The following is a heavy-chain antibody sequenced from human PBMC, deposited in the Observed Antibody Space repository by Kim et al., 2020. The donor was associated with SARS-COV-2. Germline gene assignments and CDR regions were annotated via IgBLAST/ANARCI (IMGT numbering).Heavy chain of an antibody. V-gene: IGHV3-15*01. J-gene: IGHJ4*02. CDR3: TTTVTYCGGDCYDY. CDR1: GFTFSNAW. Sequence: GGSLRLSCAASGFTFSNAWMSWVRQAPGKGLEWVGRIKSKTDGGTTDYAAPVKGRFTISRDDSKNTLYLQMNSLKTEDTAVYYCTTTVTYCGGDCYDYWGQGTLVTVSS. CDR2: IKSKTDGGTT. D-gene: IGHD2-21*01.